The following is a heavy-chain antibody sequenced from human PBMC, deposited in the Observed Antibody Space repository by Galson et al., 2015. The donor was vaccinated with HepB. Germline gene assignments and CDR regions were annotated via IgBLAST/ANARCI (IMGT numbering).Heavy chain of an antibody. CDR3: ARPKGDIYCSSTSCYTAHGWFDP. J-gene: IGHJ5*02. Sequence: SVKVSCKASGGTFSSYAISWVRQAPGQGLEWMGGIIPIFGTANYAQKFQGRVTITGDESTSTVYMELSSLRSEDTAVYYCARPKGDIYCSSTSCYTAHGWFDPWGQGTLVTVSS. D-gene: IGHD2-2*02. V-gene: IGHV1-69*13. CDR1: GGTFSSYA. CDR2: IIPIFGTA.